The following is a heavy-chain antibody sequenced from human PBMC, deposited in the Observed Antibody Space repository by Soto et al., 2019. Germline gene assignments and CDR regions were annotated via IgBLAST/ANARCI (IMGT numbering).Heavy chain of an antibody. J-gene: IGHJ5*02. Sequence: QITLKESGPTLVKPTQTLTLTCTFSGIPLSTSGVGVGWIRQPPGKALEWLALIYWNDDKSYSPSLKTRLTITKDTSKNQVVLTMTNMDPVDTATYYCAHREAAGTGLKWFDPWGQGTLVTVPS. D-gene: IGHD6-13*01. CDR1: GIPLSTSGVG. V-gene: IGHV2-5*01. CDR2: IYWNDDK. CDR3: AHREAAGTGLKWFDP.